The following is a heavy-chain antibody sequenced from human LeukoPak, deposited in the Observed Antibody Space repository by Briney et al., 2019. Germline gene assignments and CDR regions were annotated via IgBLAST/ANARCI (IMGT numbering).Heavy chain of an antibody. D-gene: IGHD5/OR15-5a*01. CDR3: AKQSRPGVSFDY. J-gene: IGHJ4*02. CDR1: GFTLSRYA. CDR2: ISGTGGTT. Sequence: PGGSLRLSCAASGFTLSRYAVSWVRQPRGKGLEWGSAISGTGGTTYHADSVKGRFPISRDNSKHPLYLQMNRLRAEDTAVYYCAKQSRPGVSFDYWGQGTLVTVSS. V-gene: IGHV3-23*01.